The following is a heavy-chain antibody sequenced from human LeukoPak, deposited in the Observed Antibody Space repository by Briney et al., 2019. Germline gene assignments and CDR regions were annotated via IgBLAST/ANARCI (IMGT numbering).Heavy chain of an antibody. D-gene: IGHD3-3*01. V-gene: IGHV3-7*01. Sequence: PGGSLRLSCAASGFTFSSYWMSWVRQAPGKGLEWVANIKQDGSEKYYVDSVKGRFTISRVNAKNSLYLQMNSLRAEDTAVYYCARTDFWSGYWSNDAFGIWGQGTMVTVSS. J-gene: IGHJ3*02. CDR1: GFTFSSYW. CDR2: IKQDGSEK. CDR3: ARTDFWSGYWSNDAFGI.